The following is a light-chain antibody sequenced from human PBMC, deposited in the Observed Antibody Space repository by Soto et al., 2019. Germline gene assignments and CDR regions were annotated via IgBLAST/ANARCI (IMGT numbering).Light chain of an antibody. Sequence: EIVMTQSPVTLSVSPGERATLSCRASQSVSTNLAWYQQKPGQAPRLLIYGASVWATGIPDRFSGSGSGTEFTLTISGLQSEDFAVYYCQQYHNWPRTFGQGTMVEIK. CDR1: QSVSTN. CDR3: QQYHNWPRT. CDR2: GAS. V-gene: IGKV3-15*01. J-gene: IGKJ1*01.